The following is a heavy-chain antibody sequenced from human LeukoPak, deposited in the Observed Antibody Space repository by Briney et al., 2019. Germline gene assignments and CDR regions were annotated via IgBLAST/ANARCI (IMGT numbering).Heavy chain of an antibody. D-gene: IGHD1-14*01. CDR1: GFSFSSYW. V-gene: IGHV3-7*01. CDR2: IKEDGSEK. J-gene: IGHJ4*02. Sequence: GGSLRLSCAASGFSFSSYWMKWVRQDPGKGLECVANIKEDGSEKYYVDSVKGRFTISRDNAKNSLYLQMNSLRAEDTAVYYCARGGVRRGFYDYWGQGTLVTVSS. CDR3: ARGGVRRGFYDY.